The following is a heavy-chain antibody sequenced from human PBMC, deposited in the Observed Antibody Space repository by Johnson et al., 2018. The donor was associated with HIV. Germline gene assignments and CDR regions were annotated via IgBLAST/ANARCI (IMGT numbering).Heavy chain of an antibody. CDR3: ARDCPSAVSREYAFDI. Sequence: VQLVESGGGVVQPGRSLRLSCAASGFTFSSYAMHWVRQAPGKGLEWVSVIYSGGSTYYADSVKGRFTISRDNSKNTLYLQMNSLRAEDTAVYYCARDCPSAVSREYAFDIWGQGTMVTVSS. V-gene: IGHV3-NL1*01. CDR1: GFTFSSYA. J-gene: IGHJ3*02. D-gene: IGHD6-25*01. CDR2: IYSGGST.